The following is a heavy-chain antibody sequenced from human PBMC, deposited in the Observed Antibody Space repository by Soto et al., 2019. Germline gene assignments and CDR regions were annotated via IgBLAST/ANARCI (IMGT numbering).Heavy chain of an antibody. CDR1: GFSLSTYDMG. Sequence: GSGPTLVNPAQTLTLTCDFSGFSLSTYDMGVAWIRQPPGKALEWLALIYWDDDKRYSPSLKDRLAISKYTSSNQVVLTITNMDPGDTATYFCAHAGDYDLLTFDHWGPGTLVTVSS. V-gene: IGHV2-5*02. CDR2: IYWDDDK. CDR3: AHAGDYDLLTFDH. D-gene: IGHD4-17*01. J-gene: IGHJ4*02.